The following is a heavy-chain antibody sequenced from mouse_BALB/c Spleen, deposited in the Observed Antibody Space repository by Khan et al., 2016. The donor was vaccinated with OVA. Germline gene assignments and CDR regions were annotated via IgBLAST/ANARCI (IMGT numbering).Heavy chain of an antibody. J-gene: IGHJ2*01. CDR1: GYSFTGYF. V-gene: IGHV1-20*02. D-gene: IGHD1-1*01. CDR3: ARIYGRDFDY. CDR2: INPHIGET. Sequence: VQLKQSGPELVKPGASVKISCKASGYSFTGYFMNWVMQRHGKSLEWIGRINPHIGETFYNQKFKGKATLTVDESSSTAHMELRSLASEDSAVYYCARIYGRDFDYWGQGTPLTVSA.